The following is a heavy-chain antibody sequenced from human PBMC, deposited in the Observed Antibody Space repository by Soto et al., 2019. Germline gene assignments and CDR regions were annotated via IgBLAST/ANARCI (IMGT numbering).Heavy chain of an antibody. V-gene: IGHV3-66*01. J-gene: IGHJ6*03. CDR1: GFTVSSNY. CDR2: IYSGGST. D-gene: IGHD2-21*01. CDR3: ARKTTFSQGAYRFYYYYMDV. Sequence: PGGSLRLSCAASGFTVSSNYMSWVRQAPGKGLEWVSVIYSGGSTYYADSVKGRFTISRDNSKNTLYLQMNSLRAEDTAVYYCARKTTFSQGAYRFYYYYMDVWGKGTTVTVSS.